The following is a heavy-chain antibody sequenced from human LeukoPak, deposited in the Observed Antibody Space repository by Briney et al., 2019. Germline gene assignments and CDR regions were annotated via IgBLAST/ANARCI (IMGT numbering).Heavy chain of an antibody. CDR3: ARDVGFGELSDY. V-gene: IGHV3-30-3*01. J-gene: IGHJ4*02. D-gene: IGHD3-10*01. CDR1: GFTFSSYW. CDR2: ISYDGSNK. Sequence: QPGGSLRLSCAASGFTFSSYWMHWVRQAPGEGLEWVAVISYDGSNKYYADSVKGRFTISRDNSKNTLYLQMNSLRAEDTAVYYCARDVGFGELSDYWGQGTLVTVSS.